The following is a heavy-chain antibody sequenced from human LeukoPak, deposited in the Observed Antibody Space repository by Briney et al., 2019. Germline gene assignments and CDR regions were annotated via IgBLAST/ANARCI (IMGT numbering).Heavy chain of an antibody. CDR1: GFTFSSHV. Sequence: GGSLRLSCAASGFTFSSHVMSWVRQAPGKGLEWVSGISDSGDSTSYADSVKGRLTISRDNSESTLYLQMNSLRAEDTAVYYCASTGYGVRDYWGQGTLVTVSS. D-gene: IGHD4-17*01. J-gene: IGHJ4*02. CDR2: ISDSGDST. V-gene: IGHV3-23*01. CDR3: ASTGYGVRDY.